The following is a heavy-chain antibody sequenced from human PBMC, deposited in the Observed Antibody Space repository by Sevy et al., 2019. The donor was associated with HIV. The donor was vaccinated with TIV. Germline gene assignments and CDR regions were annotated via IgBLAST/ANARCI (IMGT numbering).Heavy chain of an antibody. Sequence: RGCLRLSCAASGFTFSNYAMSWVRQAPGKGLEWVSTFSFGCGKINYADSVKGRFTLSRDNSKNTLYLQMNSLRAEDTALYYCAREGCSKPHDYWGQGTLVTVSS. D-gene: IGHD2-2*01. CDR2: FSFGCGKI. V-gene: IGHV3-23*01. J-gene: IGHJ4*02. CDR1: GFTFSNYA. CDR3: AREGCSKPHDY.